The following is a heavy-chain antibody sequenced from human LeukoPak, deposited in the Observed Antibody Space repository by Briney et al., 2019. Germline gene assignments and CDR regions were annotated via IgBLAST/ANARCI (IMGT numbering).Heavy chain of an antibody. Sequence: GGSLRLSCAASGFTFSTNYMSWVHQAPGKGLQWVSVIYSGGSPYYADSVKGRFTISRDNSKNTLYLQMNSLRAEDTAVYYCARDLNYYDSSGYGHWGQGTLVTVSS. CDR2: IYSGGSP. V-gene: IGHV3-53*01. CDR3: ARDLNYYDSSGYGH. CDR1: GFTFSTNY. J-gene: IGHJ4*02. D-gene: IGHD3-22*01.